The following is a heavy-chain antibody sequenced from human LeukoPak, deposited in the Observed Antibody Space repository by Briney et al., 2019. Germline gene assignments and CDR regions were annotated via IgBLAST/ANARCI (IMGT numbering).Heavy chain of an antibody. D-gene: IGHD2-15*01. CDR3: ARSSSYHHYNIHWFDP. CDR1: GGSISSYY. Sequence: SETLSLTCTVSGGSISSYYWSWIRQPPGKGLEWIGYIYYSGSTNYNPSLKSRVTISVDTSKNQFSLKLSSVTAADTAVYYCARSSSYHHYNIHWFDPWGQGTLVTVSS. J-gene: IGHJ5*02. V-gene: IGHV4-59*01. CDR2: IYYSGST.